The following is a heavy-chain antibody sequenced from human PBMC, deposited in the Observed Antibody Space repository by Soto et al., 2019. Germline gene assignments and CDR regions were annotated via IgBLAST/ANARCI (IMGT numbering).Heavy chain of an antibody. CDR1: GSTFSSYA. CDR2: IIPIFGTA. J-gene: IGHJ4*02. Sequence: QVQLVQSGAEVKKPWSSVKVSCKASGSTFSSYAISWVRQAPGQGLEWMGGIIPIFGTANYAQKFRGRVTITADESTSTAYMELSSLRSEDTAVYYCARDPPFAREEFDYWGQGTLVTVSS. CDR3: ARDPPFAREEFDY. V-gene: IGHV1-69*12.